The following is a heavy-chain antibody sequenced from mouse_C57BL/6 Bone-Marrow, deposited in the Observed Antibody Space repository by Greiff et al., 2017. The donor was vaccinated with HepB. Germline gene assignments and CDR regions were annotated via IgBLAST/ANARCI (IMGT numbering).Heavy chain of an antibody. CDR1: GYTFTSYW. CDR2: IDPSDSYT. Sequence: QVQLQQPGAELVKPGASVKLSCKASGYTFTSYWMQWVKQRPGQGLEWIGEIDPSDSYTNYNQKFKGKATLTVDTSSSTSYMQLSSLTSEDSAVYYCAREKGFYYYGSSLPYAMDYWGQGTSVTVSS. V-gene: IGHV1-50*01. CDR3: AREKGFYYYGSSLPYAMDY. D-gene: IGHD1-1*01. J-gene: IGHJ4*01.